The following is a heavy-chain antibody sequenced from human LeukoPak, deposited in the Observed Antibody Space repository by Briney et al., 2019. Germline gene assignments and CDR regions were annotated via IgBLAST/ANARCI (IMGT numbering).Heavy chain of an antibody. CDR3: AREDRGRYCSGGSCYSYYYMDV. Sequence: SETLSLTCTVSGGSISNKYWSWIRQPPGKGLEWIGYIYYSGSTNYNPSLKSRVTISVDTSKNQFSLKLSSVTAADTAVYYCAREDRGRYCSGGSCYSYYYMDVWGKGTTVTISS. D-gene: IGHD2-15*01. V-gene: IGHV4-59*01. J-gene: IGHJ6*03. CDR1: GGSISNKY. CDR2: IYYSGST.